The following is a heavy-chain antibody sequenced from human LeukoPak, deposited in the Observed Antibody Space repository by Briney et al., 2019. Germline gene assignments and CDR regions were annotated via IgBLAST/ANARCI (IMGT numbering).Heavy chain of an antibody. CDR3: ARTTRVTPDGRAEYFED. CDR1: GGSFSGYY. V-gene: IGHV4-34*01. Sequence: TSETLSLTCAVYGGSFSGYYWSWIRQPPGKGLEWIGEINHSGSTNYNPSLKSRVTISVDTSKNQFSLSLRSVTAADTAMYYCARTTRVTPDGRAEYFEDWGRGTLVIVSS. J-gene: IGHJ1*01. CDR2: INHSGST. D-gene: IGHD4-11*01.